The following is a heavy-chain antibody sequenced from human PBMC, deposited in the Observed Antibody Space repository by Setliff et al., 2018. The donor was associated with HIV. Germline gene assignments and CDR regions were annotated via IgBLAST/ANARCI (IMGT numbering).Heavy chain of an antibody. CDR2: TNPDGSGE. J-gene: IGHJ4*02. CDR3: VTGSVPPN. CDR1: GVTFNKPW. Sequence: GGSLRLSCAGSGVTFNKPWMSWVRLAPGKGLEWVALTNPDGSGEYYVDSVKGRLIISRDNAKNSLFLQMNSLRAEDTAMYYCVTGSVPPNWGQGTLVTVSS. V-gene: IGHV3-7*03.